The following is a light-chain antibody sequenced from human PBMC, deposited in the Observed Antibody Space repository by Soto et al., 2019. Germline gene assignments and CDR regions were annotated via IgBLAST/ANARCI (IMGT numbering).Light chain of an antibody. J-gene: IGKJ2*01. CDR3: KQGTQMPYT. CDR2: RVS. V-gene: IGKV2-30*01. CDR1: QSIVFSDGSTL. Sequence: DVVMTQSPLSLSVTLGQPAAISCRPSQSIVFSDGSTLLNWFHQGPGQSPRRLIYRVSNRDIGVPDRFSGSWSGTYFILIISRVEAEYEGLDYCKQGTQMPYTFGEGTKLEIK.